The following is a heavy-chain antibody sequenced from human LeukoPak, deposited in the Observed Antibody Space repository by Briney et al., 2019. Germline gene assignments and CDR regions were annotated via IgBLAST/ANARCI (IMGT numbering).Heavy chain of an antibody. CDR2: IYHSGST. D-gene: IGHD1-26*01. Sequence: SETLSLTCTVSGGSISSSGYYWRWIRQPPGKGLEWIGYIYHSGSTYYNPSLKSRVTISVDRSKNQFSLKLSSVTAADTAVYYCARRHSGSFRNAFDIWGQGTMVTVSS. CDR3: ARRHSGSFRNAFDI. CDR1: GGSISSSGYY. J-gene: IGHJ3*02. V-gene: IGHV4-30-2*01.